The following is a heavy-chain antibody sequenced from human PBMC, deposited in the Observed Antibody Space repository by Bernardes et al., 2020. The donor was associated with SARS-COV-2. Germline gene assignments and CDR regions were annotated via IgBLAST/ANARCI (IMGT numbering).Heavy chain of an antibody. CDR3: ATATGGPGYYGMDV. CDR1: GYTLTELS. V-gene: IGHV1-24*01. Sequence: SVKVSCKVSGYTLTELSMDWVRQAPGKGLEWMGGFDPEDGETSYAQKFQGRVTMTEDTSTDTAYMELSSRRSEDTAVYYCATATGGPGYYGMDVWGQGTTVTVSS. J-gene: IGHJ6*02. D-gene: IGHD4-17*01. CDR2: FDPEDGET.